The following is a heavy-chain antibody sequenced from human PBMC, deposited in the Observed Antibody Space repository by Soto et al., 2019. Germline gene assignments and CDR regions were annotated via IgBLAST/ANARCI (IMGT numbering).Heavy chain of an antibody. D-gene: IGHD2-8*01. CDR3: AKGGRRVLIPMVV. V-gene: IGHV3-23*01. CDR2: IRSSGEST. J-gene: IGHJ6*02. Sequence: QLLESGGGLVQTGGSLRLSCTASGFTFSNYAMSWVRQAPGKGLEWVSGIRSSGESTYYAESVKGRLTISRDKSKNMLYLQITSLRAEDTAVYFCAKGGRRVLIPMVVWGQGTNVTVSS. CDR1: GFTFSNYA.